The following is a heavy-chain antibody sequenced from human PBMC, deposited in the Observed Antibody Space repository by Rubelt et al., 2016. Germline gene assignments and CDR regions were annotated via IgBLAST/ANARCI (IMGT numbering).Heavy chain of an antibody. J-gene: IGHJ4*02. CDR2: IYYSGTT. Sequence: QVQLQESGPGLVKPSQTLSLTCTVSGGSISSGTYYWGWIRQPPGKGLEWIGSIYYSGTTYYNPSLKSRVTISVDTSKNQFSRKLSSVPAADTAVYYCALAPLYGSGTYGPYDYWGQGTLVTVSS. CDR1: GGSISSGTYY. CDR3: ALAPLYGSGTYGPYDY. D-gene: IGHD3-10*01. V-gene: IGHV4-39*07.